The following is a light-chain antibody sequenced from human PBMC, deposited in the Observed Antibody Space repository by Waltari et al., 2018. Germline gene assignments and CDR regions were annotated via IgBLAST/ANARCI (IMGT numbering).Light chain of an antibody. J-gene: IGKJ1*01. CDR1: HDITNY. CDR2: GAS. CDR3: QYSWT. Sequence: DVQMTQSPSYLSASVGDRVTITCRASHDITNYLAWYQQKPGKAPKLLIYGASTLHSGVPSRFSGSGSGTDFTLTISSLQPEDVATYYCQYSWTFGQGTKVEI. V-gene: IGKV1-27*01.